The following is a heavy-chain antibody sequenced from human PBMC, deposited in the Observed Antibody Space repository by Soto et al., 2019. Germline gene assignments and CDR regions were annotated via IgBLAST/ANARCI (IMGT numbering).Heavy chain of an antibody. Sequence: SETLSLTCTVSGGSISSGGYYWSWIRQHPGKGLEWIGYIYYSGSTYYNPSLKSRVTISVDTSKNQFSLKLSSVTAADTAVYYCARDGTWSGYSSRLYSGGMDVWGQGTTVTVSS. CDR3: ARDGTWSGYSSRLYSGGMDV. V-gene: IGHV4-31*03. CDR2: IYYSGST. J-gene: IGHJ6*02. D-gene: IGHD6-13*01. CDR1: GGSISSGGYY.